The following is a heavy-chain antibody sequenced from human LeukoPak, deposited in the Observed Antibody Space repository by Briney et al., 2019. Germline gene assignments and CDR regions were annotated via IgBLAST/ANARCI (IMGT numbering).Heavy chain of an antibody. V-gene: IGHV3-21*01. Sequence: GGSLRLSCAASGFTFRSYSMNWVRQAPGKGLEWVSSISSSSSYIYYADSVKGRFTISRDNAKNSLYLQMNSLRAEDTAVYYCARDLVGMGRAFDIWGQGTMVTVSS. CDR2: ISSSSSYI. D-gene: IGHD2-15*01. CDR1: GFTFRSYS. J-gene: IGHJ3*02. CDR3: ARDLVGMGRAFDI.